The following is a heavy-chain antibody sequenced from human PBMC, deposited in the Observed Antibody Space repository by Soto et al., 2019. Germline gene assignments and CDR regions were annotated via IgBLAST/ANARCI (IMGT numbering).Heavy chain of an antibody. CDR3: AKDHYCSSTSCYGYYYGMDV. CDR1: GFTFSSYA. Sequence: EVQLLESGGGLVQPGGSLRLSCAASGFTFSSYAMSWVRQAPGKGLEWVSAISGSGGSTYYADSVKGRFTISRDNSKNTLYLQMNSLRAEDTAVYYCAKDHYCSSTSCYGYYYGMDVWGQGTTVTVSS. D-gene: IGHD2-2*01. CDR2: ISGSGGST. V-gene: IGHV3-23*01. J-gene: IGHJ6*02.